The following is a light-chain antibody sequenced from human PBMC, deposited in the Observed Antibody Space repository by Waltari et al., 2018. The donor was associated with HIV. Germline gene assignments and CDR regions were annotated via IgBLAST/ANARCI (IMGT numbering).Light chain of an antibody. V-gene: IGKV3-20*01. Sequence: EIVFTQFPDTLSVSTGERAPLSCRASLSLSSSYLVWYQQKPGQAPRLLIYGASSRATGISDRLSGSGSGTDFTLTISRPGPEVFGLYYWQQYGSSPPIPFGPRTKVDIK. CDR3: QQYGSSPPIP. J-gene: IGKJ3*01. CDR2: GAS. CDR1: LSLSSSY.